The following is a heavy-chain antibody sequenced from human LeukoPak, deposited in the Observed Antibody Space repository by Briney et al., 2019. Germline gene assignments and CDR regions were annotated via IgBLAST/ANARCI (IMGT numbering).Heavy chain of an antibody. CDR3: ARDVGEYCSSTNCYASHY. Sequence: ASVKVSCKASGYTFTGYYIHWVRQAPGQGLEWMGWINPHSGGTNYAQKFQGGVTMTRDTSIATAYMELSSLRSDDTAVYYCARDVGEYCSSTNCYASHYWGQGTLVTVSS. CDR1: GYTFTGYY. V-gene: IGHV1-2*02. CDR2: INPHSGGT. J-gene: IGHJ4*02. D-gene: IGHD2-2*01.